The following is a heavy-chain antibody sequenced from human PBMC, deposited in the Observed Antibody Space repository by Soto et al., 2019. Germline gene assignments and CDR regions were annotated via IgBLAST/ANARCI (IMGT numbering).Heavy chain of an antibody. CDR3: ARGRTWGARDFDY. J-gene: IGHJ4*02. CDR1: GYTFNTYG. Sequence: SVKVSCKASGYTFNTYGISGVLRPALRWREGMGCISAYNGHTDYAQKFQGRVTMTTDTPTNTISMELRGLRSDDTAVYYCARGRTWGARDFDYWGQGTLVTVSS. D-gene: IGHD3-16*01. CDR2: ISAYNGHT. V-gene: IGHV1-18*01.